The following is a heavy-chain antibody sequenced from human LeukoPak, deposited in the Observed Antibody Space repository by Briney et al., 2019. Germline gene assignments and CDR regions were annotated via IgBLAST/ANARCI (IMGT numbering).Heavy chain of an antibody. Sequence: GGSLRLSCAASGFTVSSNYMSWVRQAPGKGLEWVSAISNNGGYTYYADSVQGRFTISRDNPKSTLCLQMNSLRAEDTAVYYCAKQLGYCSDGSCYFPYWGQGTLVTVSS. D-gene: IGHD2-15*01. CDR2: ISNNGGYT. J-gene: IGHJ4*02. CDR3: AKQLGYCSDGSCYFPY. V-gene: IGHV3-23*01. CDR1: GFTVSSNY.